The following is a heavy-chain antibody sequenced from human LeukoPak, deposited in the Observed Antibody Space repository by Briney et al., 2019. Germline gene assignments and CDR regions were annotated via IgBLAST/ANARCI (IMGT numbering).Heavy chain of an antibody. Sequence: ASVKVSCKASGYTFTSYGISWVRQAPGQGLEWMGWISAYNGNTNYAQKLQGRVTMTTDTSTSTAYMELRSLRSDDTAVYYRARGYTHYDFWSGYYMSDWFDPWGQGTLVTVSS. CDR1: GYTFTSYG. CDR3: ARGYTHYDFWSGYYMSDWFDP. CDR2: ISAYNGNT. D-gene: IGHD3-3*01. J-gene: IGHJ5*02. V-gene: IGHV1-18*01.